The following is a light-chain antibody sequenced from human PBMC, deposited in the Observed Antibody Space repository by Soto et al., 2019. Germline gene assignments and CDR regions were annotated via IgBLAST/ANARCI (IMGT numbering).Light chain of an antibody. V-gene: IGKV3-20*01. Sequence: DIVLTQSPGPLSFSPGERATLSCVSSQSINSRSLAWYQQKPGQAPRLIIYDASSRATGIPDRFSASGSGTDCTLTISSLEPEDVAEYYCQQYVASPYTFGQGTKVDI. J-gene: IGKJ2*01. CDR3: QQYVASPYT. CDR2: DAS. CDR1: QSINSRS.